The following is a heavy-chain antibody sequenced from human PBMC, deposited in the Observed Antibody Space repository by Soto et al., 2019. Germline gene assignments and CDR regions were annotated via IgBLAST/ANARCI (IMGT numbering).Heavy chain of an antibody. V-gene: IGHV3-7*03. D-gene: IGHD3-3*01. CDR2: IKQDGSEK. CDR1: GFTFSSYW. J-gene: IGHJ4*02. Sequence: GGSLRLACAAAGFTFSSYWMSWVRQAPGKGREWVANIKQDGSEKYYADSGKGRFTIARGNAKNSLYLQMNSLRAEDTAVYYCARDAYDFCSGYHRFDYWGQGTLVTVSS. CDR3: ARDAYDFCSGYHRFDY.